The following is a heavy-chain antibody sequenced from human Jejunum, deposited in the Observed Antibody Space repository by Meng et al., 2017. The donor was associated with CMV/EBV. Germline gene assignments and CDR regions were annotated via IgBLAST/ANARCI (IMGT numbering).Heavy chain of an antibody. CDR2: INHSGST. Sequence: QVQLQQWGAGLLKPSETLSRTGAVYCGSFSGYYWNWIRQPPGKGLEWIGEINHSGSTNYNPSLKSRVTISVDTSKNQFSLKLSSVTAADTAVHYCAVGYGSGSNNWFDPWGQGTLVTVSS. V-gene: IGHV4-34*01. CDR1: CGSFSGYY. J-gene: IGHJ5*02. D-gene: IGHD3-10*01. CDR3: AVGYGSGSNNWFDP.